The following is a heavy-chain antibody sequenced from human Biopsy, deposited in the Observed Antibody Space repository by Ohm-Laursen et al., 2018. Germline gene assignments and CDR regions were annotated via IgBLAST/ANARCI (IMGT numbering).Heavy chain of an antibody. CDR3: ASVVLGPTNDAFDL. Sequence: SDTLSLTCNVSGGDINNYYWSWIRQPAGKGLEWIGRIYPGGSTNYNLSLKSRVTMSVDTSKKQLSLRLRSVTAADTAMYYCASVVLGPTNDAFDLWGQGTMVVVSS. D-gene: IGHD3-22*01. CDR1: GGDINNYY. CDR2: IYPGGST. J-gene: IGHJ3*01. V-gene: IGHV4-4*07.